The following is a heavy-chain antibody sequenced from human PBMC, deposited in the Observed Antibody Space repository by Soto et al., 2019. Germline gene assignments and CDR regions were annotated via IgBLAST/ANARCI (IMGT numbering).Heavy chain of an antibody. CDR1: GLTFSGSA. J-gene: IGHJ4*02. D-gene: IGHD6-19*01. CDR3: TRHVGGWYYFDY. CDR2: IRSKANSYAT. Sequence: GGSLRLSCAASGLTFSGSAMHWVRQASGKGLEWVGRIRSKANSYATAYAASVKGRFTISRDDSKNTAYLQMKSLKIKDTAVYYRTRHVGGWYYFDYWGQGTLVTVSS. V-gene: IGHV3-73*01.